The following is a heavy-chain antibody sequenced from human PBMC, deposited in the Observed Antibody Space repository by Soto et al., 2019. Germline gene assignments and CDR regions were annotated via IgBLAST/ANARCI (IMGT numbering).Heavy chain of an antibody. CDR1: GGSYSGYY. D-gene: IGHD5-18*01. CDR2: INHSGST. Sequence: QVQLQQWGAGLLKPSETLSLTCAVYGGSYSGYYWSWIRQPPGKGLEWIGEINHSGSTNYNPSLKSRVTISVDTSKNQFSLKLSSVTAADTAVYYCARRLYSYGRLDYWGQGTLVTVSS. V-gene: IGHV4-34*01. CDR3: ARRLYSYGRLDY. J-gene: IGHJ4*02.